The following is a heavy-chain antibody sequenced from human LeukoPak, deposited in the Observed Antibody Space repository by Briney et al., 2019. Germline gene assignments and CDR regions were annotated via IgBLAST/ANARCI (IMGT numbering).Heavy chain of an antibody. CDR1: GGSFSGYY. V-gene: IGHV4-34*01. CDR3: ARVSSSWYRDWSDP. Sequence: PSETLSLTCAVYGGSFSGYYWSWIRQPPGKGLEWIGEINHSGSTNYNPSLKSRVTISVDTSKNQFSLKLSSVTAADTAVYYCARVSSSWYRDWSDPWGQGTLVTVSS. J-gene: IGHJ5*02. CDR2: INHSGST. D-gene: IGHD6-13*01.